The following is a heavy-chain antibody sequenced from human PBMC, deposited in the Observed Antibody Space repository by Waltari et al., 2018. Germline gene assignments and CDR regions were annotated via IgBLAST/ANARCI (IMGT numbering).Heavy chain of an antibody. CDR1: GFIFSSNA. Sequence: EEQVLESGGALVHPGGSLRLSCAASGFIFSSNAMSWVRQAPGKGLEWVSLISGGSTGAYYADSVKGRFTISRDNSKNTLYLQMNSLRVEDTAVYYCAKFGHGLGISNTWSNNWFDPWGQGTLVTVSS. CDR2: ISGGSTGA. CDR3: AKFGHGLGISNTWSNNWFDP. D-gene: IGHD6-13*01. V-gene: IGHV3-23*01. J-gene: IGHJ5*02.